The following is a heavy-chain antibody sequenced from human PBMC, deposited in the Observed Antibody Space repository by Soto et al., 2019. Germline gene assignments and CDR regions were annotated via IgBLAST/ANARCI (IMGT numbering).Heavy chain of an antibody. Sequence: EVQLLESGGGLVQPGGSLRLSCAASGFTFSSYAMSWVRQAPGKGLEWVSAISGSGGSTYYADSVKGRFTISRDNSKSTLYLHMNSLRAEDTALYYCAKTAYCGGDCYWYFDFWGRGTLVTVSS. CDR2: ISGSGGST. CDR1: GFTFSSYA. D-gene: IGHD2-21*02. CDR3: AKTAYCGGDCYWYFDF. V-gene: IGHV3-23*01. J-gene: IGHJ2*01.